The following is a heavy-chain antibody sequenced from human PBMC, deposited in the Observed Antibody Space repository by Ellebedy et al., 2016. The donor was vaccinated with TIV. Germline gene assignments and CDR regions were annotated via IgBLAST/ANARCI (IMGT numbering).Heavy chain of an antibody. D-gene: IGHD3-10*01. CDR2: ISWNSGSI. V-gene: IGHV3-9*01. J-gene: IGHJ6*02. CDR3: AKAGGAGKNYYYYGMDV. Sequence: GGSLRLSXAASGFTFDDYAMHWVRQAPGKGLEWVSGISWNSGSIGYADSVKGRFTISRDNAKNSLYLQMNSLRAEDTALYYCAKAGGAGKNYYYYGMDVWGQGTTVTVSS. CDR1: GFTFDDYA.